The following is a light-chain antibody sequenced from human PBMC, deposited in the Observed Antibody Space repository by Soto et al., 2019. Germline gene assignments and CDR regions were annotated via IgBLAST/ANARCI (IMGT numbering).Light chain of an antibody. CDR2: EVN. V-gene: IGLV2-14*01. CDR1: SSDIGLYNY. Sequence: QSVLTQPSSMSGSPGQSITISCTGTSSDIGLYNYVSWYQHHPGKAPKLLISEVNIRPSGLSDRFSASKAGNTASLTISGLQPEDEAFYYCSCLSTTSTPIVFGTGTKLTVL. J-gene: IGLJ1*01. CDR3: SCLSTTSTPIV.